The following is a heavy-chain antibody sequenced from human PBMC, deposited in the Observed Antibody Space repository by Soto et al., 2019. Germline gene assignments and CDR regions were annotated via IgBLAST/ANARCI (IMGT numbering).Heavy chain of an antibody. J-gene: IGHJ6*02. CDR2: ISYDGSNK. CDR1: GFTFSSYA. CDR3: ARDGVTIFGVVIIEGMDV. D-gene: IGHD3-3*01. V-gene: IGHV3-30-3*01. Sequence: GGSLRLSCAASGFTFSSYAMHWVRQAPGKGLEWVAVISYDGSNKYYADSVKGRFTISRDNSKNTLYLQMNSLRAEDTAVYYCARDGVTIFGVVIIEGMDVWGQGTTVTVSS.